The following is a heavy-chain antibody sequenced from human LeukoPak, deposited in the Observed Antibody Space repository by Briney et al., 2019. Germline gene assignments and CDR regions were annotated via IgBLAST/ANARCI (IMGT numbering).Heavy chain of an antibody. J-gene: IGHJ4*02. CDR2: IIPILGIA. Sequence: SVKVSCKASGGTFSSYTISWVRQAPGQGLEWMGRIIPILGIANYAQKFQGRVTIAADKSTSTAYMELSSLRSEDTAVYYCARGVPAAYYCDYWCQGTLVTVSS. CDR1: GGTFSSYT. D-gene: IGHD2-2*01. CDR3: ARGVPAAYYCDY. V-gene: IGHV1-69*02.